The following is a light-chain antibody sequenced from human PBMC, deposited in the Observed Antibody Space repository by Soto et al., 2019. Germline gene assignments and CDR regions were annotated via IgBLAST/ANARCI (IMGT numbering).Light chain of an antibody. Sequence: EIVMTQSPATLSVSPWEIATLSCRASQSVSSNLAWYQQKPGQAPRLVIYGASTRATGIPVRFSGSGSGTEFTLTISSLQSEDFAVYYCQQYNKWPLYTFGQGTKVDIK. CDR2: GAS. CDR3: QQYNKWPLYT. V-gene: IGKV3-15*01. J-gene: IGKJ2*01. CDR1: QSVSSN.